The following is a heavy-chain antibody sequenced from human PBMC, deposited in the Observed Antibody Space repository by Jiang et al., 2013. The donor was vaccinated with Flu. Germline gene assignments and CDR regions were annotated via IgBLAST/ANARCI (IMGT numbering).Heavy chain of an antibody. D-gene: IGHD3-10*01. CDR2: IWYDGSNK. Sequence: VQLLESGGGVVQPGRSLRLSCAASGFTFSSYGMHWVRRAPGKGLEWVAVIWYDGSNKYYADSVKGRFTISRDNSKNTLYVQMNSLRAEDTAVYYCARDGPLYGSGSPIDYWGQGTLVTVSS. V-gene: IGHV3-33*01. CDR1: GFTFSSYG. CDR3: ARDGPLYGSGSPIDY. J-gene: IGHJ4*02.